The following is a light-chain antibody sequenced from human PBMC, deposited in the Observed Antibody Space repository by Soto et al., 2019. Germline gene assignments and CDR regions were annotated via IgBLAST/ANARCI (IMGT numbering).Light chain of an antibody. CDR2: DAS. Sequence: EIVLTQSPGTLSLSPGERATLSCRASQSVSSSYLGWYQQKPGQAPRLLIYDASSRATGLPDRFSGSASGTDFTLTIRRLEPEDPADCHWQQYGSSPGTVAQGSQLEI. CDR1: QSVSSSY. CDR3: QQYGSSPGT. J-gene: IGKJ1*01. V-gene: IGKV3-20*01.